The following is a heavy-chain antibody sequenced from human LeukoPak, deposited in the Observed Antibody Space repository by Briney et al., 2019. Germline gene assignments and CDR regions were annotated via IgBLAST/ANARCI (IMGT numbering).Heavy chain of an antibody. V-gene: IGHV1-2*02. CDR3: ARSNSGSYYRRWYFQH. J-gene: IGHJ1*01. CDR2: INPNSGGT. Sequence: GASVKVSCKASGYTFTGYYMHWVRQAPGQGLEWMGWINPNSGGTNYAQKFQGRVTMTRDTSISTAYMELSRLRSDDTAVYYCARSNSGSYYRRWYFQHWGQGTLVTVSS. D-gene: IGHD1-26*01. CDR1: GYTFTGYY.